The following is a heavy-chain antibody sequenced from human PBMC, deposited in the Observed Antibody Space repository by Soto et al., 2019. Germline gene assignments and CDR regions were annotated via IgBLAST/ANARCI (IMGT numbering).Heavy chain of an antibody. CDR2: IIPIFGTA. CDR1: GYSFTGYY. Sequence: SVKVSCKASGYSFTGYYMHWVRQAPGQGLEWMGGIIPIFGTANYAQKFQGRVTITADESTSTAYMELSSLRSEDTAVYYCARGAGYSYGRYFDYWGQGTLVTAPQ. D-gene: IGHD5-18*01. CDR3: ARGAGYSYGRYFDY. V-gene: IGHV1-69*13. J-gene: IGHJ4*02.